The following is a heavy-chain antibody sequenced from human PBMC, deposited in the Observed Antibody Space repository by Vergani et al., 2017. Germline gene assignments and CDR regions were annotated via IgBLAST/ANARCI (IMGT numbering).Heavy chain of an antibody. V-gene: IGHV4-61*02. Sequence: QVQLQESGPGLVKPSQTLSLTCTVSGGSISCGSYYWSWIRQPAGKGLEWIGRIYTSGSTNYNPSLKSRVTISVDTSKNQFSLKLSSVTAADTAVYYCARGPDFWSGYPAEGPYYGMDVWGQGTTVTVSS. CDR2: IYTSGST. CDR3: ARGPDFWSGYPAEGPYYGMDV. D-gene: IGHD3-3*01. CDR1: GGSISCGSYY. J-gene: IGHJ6*02.